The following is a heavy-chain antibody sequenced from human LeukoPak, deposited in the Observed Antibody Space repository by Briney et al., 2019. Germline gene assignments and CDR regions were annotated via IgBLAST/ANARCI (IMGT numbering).Heavy chain of an antibody. CDR3: ARVGYYDSSGYYYVFDI. CDR2: IYTSGST. Sequence: SETLSLTCTVSGGSISSYYWSWIRQPAGKGLEWIGRIYTSGSTNYNPSLKSRVTMSVDTSKNQFSLKLSSVTAADTAVYYCARVGYYDSSGYYYVFDIWGQGTMVTVSS. CDR1: GGSISSYY. J-gene: IGHJ3*02. V-gene: IGHV4-4*07. D-gene: IGHD3-22*01.